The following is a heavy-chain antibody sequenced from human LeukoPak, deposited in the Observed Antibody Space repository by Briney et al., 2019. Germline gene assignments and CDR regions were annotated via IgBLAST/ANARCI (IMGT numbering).Heavy chain of an antibody. CDR1: VFTFSSHA. D-gene: IGHD3-9*01. J-gene: IGHJ6*03. V-gene: IGHV3-64*01. CDR3: ARLSLGRGRYDMDV. CDR2: INSGGGST. Sequence: GGSLRLSCAASVFTFSSHAMHWVRQAPGKGLEYVSAINSGGGSTYYANSVKGRFTISRDNSKNTLYLQMGSVRVEDMAIYYCARLSLGRGRYDMDVWGKGTTVTIFS.